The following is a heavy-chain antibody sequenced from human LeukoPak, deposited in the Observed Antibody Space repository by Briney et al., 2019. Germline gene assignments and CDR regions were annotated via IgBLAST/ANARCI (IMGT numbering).Heavy chain of an antibody. D-gene: IGHD3-16*01. CDR3: ARGGVGYHYMDV. CDR2: IYKSGST. Sequence: PSQTLSLTCSVSDGSISTHYWTWIRQPPGKGLEWIGYIYKSGSTKYNPFLKSRVSFSLDTTKNQLSLKLTSVTAADTAVYYCARGGVGYHYMDVWGKGTTVIVSS. V-gene: IGHV4-59*11. J-gene: IGHJ6*03. CDR1: DGSISTHY.